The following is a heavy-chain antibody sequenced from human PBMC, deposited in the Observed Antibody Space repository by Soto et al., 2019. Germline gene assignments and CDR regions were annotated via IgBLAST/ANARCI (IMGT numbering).Heavy chain of an antibody. CDR3: ARIEAHYYYYGMDV. V-gene: IGHV3-13*01. CDR1: GFTFSSYD. D-gene: IGHD6-6*01. J-gene: IGHJ6*02. CDR2: IGTAGDT. Sequence: EVQLVESGGGLVQPGGSLRLSCAASGFTFSSYDMHWVRQATGKGLEWVSAIGTAGDTYYPGSVKGRFTITRENANNSSYLQKNSLRAEDTAVDYCARIEAHYYYYGMDVWGQGTTVTVSS.